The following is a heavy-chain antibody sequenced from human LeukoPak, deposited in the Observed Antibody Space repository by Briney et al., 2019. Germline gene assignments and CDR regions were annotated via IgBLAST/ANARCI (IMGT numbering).Heavy chain of an antibody. CDR1: GYTLTELS. V-gene: IGHV1-24*01. Sequence: ASVKVSCKVSGYTLTELSMHWVRQAPGKGLEWMGGFDPEDGETIYAQKFQGRVTMTEDTSTDTAYMELGSLRSEDTAVYYCATDHCSSTSCYSEMRHWGQGTLVTVSS. CDR3: ATDHCSSTSCYSEMRH. CDR2: FDPEDGET. D-gene: IGHD2-2*01. J-gene: IGHJ1*01.